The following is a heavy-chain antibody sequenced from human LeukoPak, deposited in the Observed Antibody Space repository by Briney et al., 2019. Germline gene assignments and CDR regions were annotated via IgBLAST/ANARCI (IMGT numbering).Heavy chain of an antibody. CDR3: ARCGESSGWYSGYFDY. D-gene: IGHD6-19*01. J-gene: IGHJ4*02. Sequence: ASVKVSCKASGYTFTGYYMHWVRQAPGQGLEWMGWINPNSGGTNYAQKFQGRVTMTRDTSISTAYMELSRLRSDDTAVYYCARCGESSGWYSGYFDYWGQGTLVTVSS. CDR1: GYTFTGYY. V-gene: IGHV1-2*02. CDR2: INPNSGGT.